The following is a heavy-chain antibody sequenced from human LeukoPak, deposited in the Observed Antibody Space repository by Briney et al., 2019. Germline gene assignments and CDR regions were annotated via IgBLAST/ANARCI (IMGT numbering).Heavy chain of an antibody. CDR2: INPNSGGT. CDR3: AREKVEQWLSTYESFVD. J-gene: IGHJ4*02. CDR1: GYTFTGYY. V-gene: IGHV1-2*02. D-gene: IGHD6-19*01. Sequence: ASVKVSCKASGYTFTGYYMHWVRQAPGQGLEWMGWINPNSGGTNYAQKFQGRVTMTRDTSISTAYMELSRLRSDDTAVYYCAREKVEQWLSTYESFVDWGQGTLVTVSS.